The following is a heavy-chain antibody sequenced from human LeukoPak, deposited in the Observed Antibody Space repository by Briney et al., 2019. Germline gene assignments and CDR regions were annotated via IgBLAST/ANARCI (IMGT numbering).Heavy chain of an antibody. CDR3: VRVSQGDDYYDSPGQGAFDL. CDR1: GFTFNTHS. D-gene: IGHD3-22*01. V-gene: IGHV3-21*06. J-gene: IGHJ3*01. Sequence: GGSLRLSCAASGFTFNTHSMNWARQSPGKGLEWVSSISSDGSYIHYADSVKGRFTISRDNAKNSLYLQMHSLGAEDTAVYYCVRVSQGDDYYDSPGQGAFDLWGQGTMVTVSS. CDR2: ISSDGSYI.